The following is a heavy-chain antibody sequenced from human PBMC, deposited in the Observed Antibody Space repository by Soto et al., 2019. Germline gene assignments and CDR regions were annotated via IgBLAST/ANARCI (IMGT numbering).Heavy chain of an antibody. V-gene: IGHV3-21*01. J-gene: IGHJ4*02. CDR3: ARSPSMTTVSLDY. Sequence: EVQLVESGGGLVKPGGSLRLSCAASGFTFSSYSMNWVRQAPGKGLEWVSSISSSSSYIYYADSVKGRFTISRDNAKNSLYLQMNSLRAEDTAVYYCARSPSMTTVSLDYWGQGTLVTSPQ. CDR2: ISSSSSYI. CDR1: GFTFSSYS. D-gene: IGHD4-17*01.